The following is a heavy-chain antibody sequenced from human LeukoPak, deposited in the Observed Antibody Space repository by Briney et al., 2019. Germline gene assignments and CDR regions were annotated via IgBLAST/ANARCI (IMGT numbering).Heavy chain of an antibody. J-gene: IGHJ4*02. Sequence: PSETLSLTCTVSGGSISSYYWSWIRQPPGKGLEWIGSIYYSGSTYYNPSLKSRVTISVDTSKNQFSLKLSSVTAADTAVYYCATHDYGDYGSAGLDYWGQGTLVTVSS. V-gene: IGHV4-59*05. CDR1: GGSISSYY. CDR3: ATHDYGDYGSAGLDY. CDR2: IYYSGST. D-gene: IGHD4-17*01.